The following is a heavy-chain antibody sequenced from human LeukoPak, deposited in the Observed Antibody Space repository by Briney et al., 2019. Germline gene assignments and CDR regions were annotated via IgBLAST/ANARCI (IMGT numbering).Heavy chain of an antibody. CDR3: ARDSGYYDFWSGYQPHYYYYYMDV. CDR2: IYYSGST. Sequence: SETLSLTCTVSGGSISSYYWSWIRQPPGKGLEWIGYIYYSGSTSYNPSLKSRVTISVDTSKNQFSLKLSSVTAADTAVYYCARDSGYYDFWSGYQPHYYYYYMDVWGKGTTVTVSS. CDR1: GGSISSYY. V-gene: IGHV4-59*01. J-gene: IGHJ6*03. D-gene: IGHD3-3*01.